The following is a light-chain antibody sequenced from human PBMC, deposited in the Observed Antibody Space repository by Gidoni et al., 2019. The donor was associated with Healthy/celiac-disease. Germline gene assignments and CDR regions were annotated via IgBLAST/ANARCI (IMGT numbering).Light chain of an antibody. J-gene: IGLJ2*01. CDR2: DDS. CDR1: NIGSKS. V-gene: IGLV3-21*03. Sequence: YVLSQTPSVSAAPGKTARITSGGNNIGSKSVHRYQQKPGQAPVLVVYDDSDRPSGIPERFSGTNSGNTATLTISRVEAGDEADYYCQVWDSSSDHVVFGGGTKLTVL. CDR3: QVWDSSSDHVV.